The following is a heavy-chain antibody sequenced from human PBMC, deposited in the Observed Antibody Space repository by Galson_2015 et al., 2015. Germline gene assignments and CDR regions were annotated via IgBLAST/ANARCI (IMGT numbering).Heavy chain of an antibody. Sequence: ETLSLTCTVSGGSISSSSYYWGWIRQPPGKGLEWIGSIYYSGSTYYNPSLKSRVTISVDTSKNQFSLKLSSVTAADTAVYYCARPRNRYSGYDYYFDYWGQGTLVTVSS. V-gene: IGHV4-39*01. D-gene: IGHD5-12*01. CDR1: GGSISSSSYY. CDR3: ARPRNRYSGYDYYFDY. J-gene: IGHJ4*02. CDR2: IYYSGST.